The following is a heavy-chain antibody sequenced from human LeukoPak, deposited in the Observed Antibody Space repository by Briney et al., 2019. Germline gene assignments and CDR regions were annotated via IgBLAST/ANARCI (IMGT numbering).Heavy chain of an antibody. J-gene: IGHJ4*02. CDR1: GYTFTSYG. D-gene: IGHD5-18*01. Sequence: ASVKVSCKASGYTFTSYGISWVRQAPGQGLEWMGWISAYNGNTNYAQKLQGRVTMTRDTSTSTAYMDLRSLRSDDTAVYYCARAPPGQPLDYWGQGTLVTVSS. V-gene: IGHV1-18*01. CDR2: ISAYNGNT. CDR3: ARAPPGQPLDY.